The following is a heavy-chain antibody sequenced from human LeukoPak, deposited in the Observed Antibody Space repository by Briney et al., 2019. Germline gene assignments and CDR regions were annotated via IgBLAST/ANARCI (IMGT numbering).Heavy chain of an antibody. CDR1: GYTFTSYD. Sequence: GASVKVSCKASGYTFTSYDINWVRQATGQGLEWMGWMNPNSGNTGYAQKFQGRVTITRNTSISTAYMELSSLRSEDTAVYYCARVVPYCGGDCSAFDIWGQGTMVTVSS. CDR3: ARVVPYCGGDCSAFDI. J-gene: IGHJ3*02. D-gene: IGHD2-21*02. CDR2: MNPNSGNT. V-gene: IGHV1-8*01.